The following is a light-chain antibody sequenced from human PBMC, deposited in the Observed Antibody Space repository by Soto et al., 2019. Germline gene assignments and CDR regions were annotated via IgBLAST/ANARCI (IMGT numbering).Light chain of an antibody. CDR2: DAS. J-gene: IGKJ4*01. Sequence: DIQMTQSPSSLSASVGDRVTITCQASHDIKKYLNWYQQKAHKVPKLLIHDASTLASGVPSRFTGGGSGTDFTLTINNLQPEDVATYYCQQFDDLPLTVGGGTKVDIK. CDR1: HDIKKY. V-gene: IGKV1-33*01. CDR3: QQFDDLPLT.